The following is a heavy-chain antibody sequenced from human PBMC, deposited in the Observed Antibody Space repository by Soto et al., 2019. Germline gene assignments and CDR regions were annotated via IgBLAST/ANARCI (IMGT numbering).Heavy chain of an antibody. CDR1: GGTFSSYA. CDR3: ASDYCSGGSCYPKYDY. D-gene: IGHD2-15*01. J-gene: IGHJ4*02. V-gene: IGHV1-69*13. Sequence: GASVKVSCKASGGTFSSYAISWVRQAPGQGLEWMGGIIPIFGTANYAQKFQGRVTITADESTSTAYMELSSLRSEDTAGYNCASDYCSGGSCYPKYDYWGQGTLVTVSS. CDR2: IIPIFGTA.